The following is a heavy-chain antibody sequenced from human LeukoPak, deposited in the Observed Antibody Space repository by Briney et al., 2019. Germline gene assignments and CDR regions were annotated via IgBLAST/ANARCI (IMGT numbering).Heavy chain of an antibody. CDR2: IIPIFGTA. J-gene: IGHJ6*02. Sequence: ASVKVSCKASGGTFSSYAISWVRQAPGQGLEWMGGIIPIFGTANYTQKFQGRVTITADESTSTAYMELSSLRSEDTAVYYCARDSPERYYGMDVWGQGTTVTVSS. D-gene: IGHD1-1*01. CDR1: GGTFSSYA. CDR3: ARDSPERYYGMDV. V-gene: IGHV1-69*13.